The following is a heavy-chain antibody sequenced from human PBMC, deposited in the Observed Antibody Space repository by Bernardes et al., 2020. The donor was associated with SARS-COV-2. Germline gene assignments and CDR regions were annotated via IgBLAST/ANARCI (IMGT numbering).Heavy chain of an antibody. J-gene: IGHJ4*02. CDR1: GFSFSSSW. CDR3: TRDRGWSLFDY. V-gene: IGHV3-74*01. Sequence: GGSRRLSCAASGFSFSSSWMDWVRQVPGMGRMWVSRMKGDGGSISYADFGKGRFTISRDNAKNTLYLQMNSLRAEDTAVYYCTRDRGWSLFDYWGQGILVTVSS. CDR2: MKGDGGSI. D-gene: IGHD6-19*01.